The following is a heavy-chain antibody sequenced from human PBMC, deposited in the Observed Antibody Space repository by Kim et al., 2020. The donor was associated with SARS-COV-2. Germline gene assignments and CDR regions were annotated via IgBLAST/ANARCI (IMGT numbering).Heavy chain of an antibody. CDR1: GGSISSYY. V-gene: IGHV4-59*08. CDR3: ARHGALTIFGVVIPDYWYFDL. CDR2: IYYSGST. Sequence: SETLSLTCTVPGGSISSYYWSWIRQPPGKGLEWIGYIYYSGSTNYNPSLKSRVTISVDTSKNQFSLKLSSVTAADTAVYYCARHGALTIFGVVIPDYWYFDLWGRGTLVTVSS. D-gene: IGHD3-3*01. J-gene: IGHJ2*01.